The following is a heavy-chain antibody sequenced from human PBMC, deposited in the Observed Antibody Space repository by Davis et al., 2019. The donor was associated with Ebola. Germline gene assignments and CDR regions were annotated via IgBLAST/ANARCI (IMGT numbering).Heavy chain of an antibody. V-gene: IGHV1-18*01. CDR2: ITAYNGNT. CDR1: GYTFTSYG. Sequence: ASVKVSCKASGYTFTSYGLSWVRQAPGQGLEWMGWITAYNGNTNYAQKFQGRVTITMDTSASTAYMELSSLRSEDTAVYYCARAAFGYNSGWYADYWGQGTLVTVSS. J-gene: IGHJ4*02. D-gene: IGHD6-19*01. CDR3: ARAAFGYNSGWYADY.